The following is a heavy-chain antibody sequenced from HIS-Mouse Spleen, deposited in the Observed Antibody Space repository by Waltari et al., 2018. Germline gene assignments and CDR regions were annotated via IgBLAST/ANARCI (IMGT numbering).Heavy chain of an antibody. CDR2: ISYDGSNK. V-gene: IGHV3-30*18. J-gene: IGHJ4*02. CDR3: AKEKLSIVGATPFDY. Sequence: EWVAVISYDGSNKYYADSVNVRFTISRDNSKNTLYLQMNSLRAEDTAVYYCAKEKLSIVGATPFDYWGQGTLVTVSS. D-gene: IGHD1-26*01.